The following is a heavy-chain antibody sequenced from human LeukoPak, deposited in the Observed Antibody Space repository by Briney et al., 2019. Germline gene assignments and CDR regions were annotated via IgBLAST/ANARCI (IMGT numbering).Heavy chain of an antibody. Sequence: ASVKVSCKASGYTFISYDINWVRQATGQGLEWMGWMNPNSGSTAYAQKLQGRVTMTTDTSTSTAYMELRSLRSDDTAVYYCARERYSSSWYGGPSNWFDPWGQGTLVTVSS. CDR2: MNPNSGST. D-gene: IGHD6-13*01. CDR3: ARERYSSSWYGGPSNWFDP. V-gene: IGHV1-8*02. CDR1: GYTFISYD. J-gene: IGHJ5*02.